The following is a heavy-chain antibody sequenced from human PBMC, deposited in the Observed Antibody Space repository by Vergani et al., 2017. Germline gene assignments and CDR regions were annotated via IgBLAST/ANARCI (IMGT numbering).Heavy chain of an antibody. J-gene: IGHJ4*02. V-gene: IGHV3-49*04. CDR3: TRDRLDDSYAYFDY. Sequence: VQLQESGPGLLKPSETLSLTCTVSGYSISSGYYWGWVRQAPGKGLEWVAFIWSKPYGGTTEYAASVKGRFTISRDDSKSIAYLQMSSLKAEDTAVYYCTRDRLDDSYAYFDYWGQGTLVTVSP. D-gene: IGHD3-16*01. CDR1: GYSISSGYY. CDR2: IWSKPYGGTT.